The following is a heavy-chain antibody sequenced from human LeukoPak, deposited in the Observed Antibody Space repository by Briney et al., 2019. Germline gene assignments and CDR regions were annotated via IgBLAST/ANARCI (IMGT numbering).Heavy chain of an antibody. V-gene: IGHV1-2*02. D-gene: IGHD3-22*01. CDR1: GYXFTGYY. Sequence: ASVKVSCKASGYXFTGYYIHWVRQAPGQGLEWMGWINPNSGGTSYAQKFQGRVTMTRDTSISTAYMELSRLRSDDTAVYYCARGEYYDSSGHIYWGQGTLVTVSS. CDR2: INPNSGGT. CDR3: ARGEYYDSSGHIY. J-gene: IGHJ4*02.